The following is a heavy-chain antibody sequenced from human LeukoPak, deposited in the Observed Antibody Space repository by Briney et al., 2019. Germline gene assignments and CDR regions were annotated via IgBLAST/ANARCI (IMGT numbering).Heavy chain of an antibody. J-gene: IGHJ4*02. CDR2: IGSSGTI. V-gene: IGHV3-48*04. CDR1: GFTFSSYS. CDR3: ARDAPRYGGFDY. Sequence: PGGSLRLSCAASGFTFSSYSMNWVRQAPGKGLEWVSYIGSSGTIYYADSVKGRFTISRDNAKNSLYVQMNSLRVEDTAIYYCARDAPRYGGFDYWGQGTLVTVSS. D-gene: IGHD4-23*01.